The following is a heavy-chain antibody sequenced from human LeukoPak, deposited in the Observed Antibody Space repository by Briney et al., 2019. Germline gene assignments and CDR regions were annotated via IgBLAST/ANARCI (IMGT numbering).Heavy chain of an antibody. CDR1: GFTFDDYA. V-gene: IGHV3-43D*03. J-gene: IGHJ4*02. CDR3: ARDFSGIDY. Sequence: GGSLRLSCAASGFTFDDYAMHWVRQAPGKGLEWVSLISWDGGSSHYADSVKGRFTISRDNAKNSLYLQMNSLRAEDTAVYYCARDFSGIDYWGQGTLVTVSS. D-gene: IGHD1-26*01. CDR2: ISWDGGSS.